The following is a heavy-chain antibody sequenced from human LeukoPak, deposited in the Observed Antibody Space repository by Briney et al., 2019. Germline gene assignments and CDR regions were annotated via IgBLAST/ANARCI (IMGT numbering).Heavy chain of an antibody. CDR1: GFTVSINY. CDR3: ARVHKQWPSGDFFDY. D-gene: IGHD6-19*01. CDR2: IYSGGST. J-gene: IGHJ4*02. V-gene: IGHV3-53*01. Sequence: GGSLRLSCAASGFTVSINYMSWVRQAPGKGLEGVSVIYSGGSTYYADSVKGRFTISRDNSKNTLYLQMNSLRAEDTAVYYCARVHKQWPSGDFFDYWGQGTLVTVSS.